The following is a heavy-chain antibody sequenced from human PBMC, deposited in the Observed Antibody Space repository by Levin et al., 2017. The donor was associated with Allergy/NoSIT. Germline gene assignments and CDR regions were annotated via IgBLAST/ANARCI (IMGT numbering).Heavy chain of an antibody. J-gene: IGHJ4*02. CDR2: ISASGGST. D-gene: IGHD6-6*01. CDR1: GFPFTTYA. CDR3: AKGPFSSSSRGYYFDF. Sequence: GESLKISCAASGFPFTTYALGWVRQAPGQGLEWVSVISASGGSTDYADSVKGRFTISRDNSKNTLYLQMNSLRADDTAVYYCAKGPFSSSSRGYYFDFWGQGALVTLSS. V-gene: IGHV3-23*01.